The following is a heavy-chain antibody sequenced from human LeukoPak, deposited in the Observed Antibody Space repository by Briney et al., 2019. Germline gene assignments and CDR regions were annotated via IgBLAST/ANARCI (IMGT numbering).Heavy chain of an antibody. CDR2: IYYSGST. V-gene: IGHV4-39*01. CDR3: ARHGSASGWHRSHFDY. CDR1: GGSISSSSYY. Sequence: KPSETLSLTCTVSGGSISSSSYYWGWIRQPPGKGLEWIGSIYYSGSTYYSPSLKSRVTMSVDTPKNQFSLKLSSVTAADTAVYYCARHGSASGWHRSHFDYWGQGTLVTVSS. J-gene: IGHJ4*02. D-gene: IGHD6-19*01.